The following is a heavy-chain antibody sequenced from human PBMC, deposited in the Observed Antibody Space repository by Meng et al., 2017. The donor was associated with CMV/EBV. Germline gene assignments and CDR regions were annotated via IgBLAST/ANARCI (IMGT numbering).Heavy chain of an antibody. CDR1: GFTFSSYS. Sequence: GFTFSSYSMNWVSKAPGKGLEWVSSISSSSSYIYYADSVKGRFTISRDNAKNSLYLQMNSLRAEDTAVYYCARVRKWELLHRGYFDYWGQGTLVTVSS. D-gene: IGHD1-26*01. CDR2: ISSSSSYI. J-gene: IGHJ4*02. CDR3: ARVRKWELLHRGYFDY. V-gene: IGHV3-21*01.